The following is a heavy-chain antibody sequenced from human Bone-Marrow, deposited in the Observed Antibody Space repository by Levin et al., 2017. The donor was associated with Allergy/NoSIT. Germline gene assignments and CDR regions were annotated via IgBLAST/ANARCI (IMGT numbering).Heavy chain of an antibody. CDR2: TLYDGNTQ. V-gene: IGHV3-30*03. Sequence: TGGSLRLSCAASGFTFSYYGIHWIRQTPGKGLEWVAVTLYDGNTQYNEALLKGRSTFSRDDSKNTLYLQMTSLTIEETAVYYCVRERAGYNYGATFGYWGQGTLVTVSS. D-gene: IGHD5-18*01. CDR1: GFTFSYYG. CDR3: VRERAGYNYGATFGY. J-gene: IGHJ4*02.